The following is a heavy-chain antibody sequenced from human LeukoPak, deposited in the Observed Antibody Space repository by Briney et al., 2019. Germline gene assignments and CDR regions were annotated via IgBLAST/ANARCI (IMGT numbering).Heavy chain of an antibody. CDR3: AKDPNGDYIGAFDM. CDR2: ISGSGDRK. D-gene: IGHD4-17*01. Sequence: GGSLRLSCAASGITASSYAMTWVRQAPGKGLGWVSTISGSGDRKLYADSVKGRFTISRDNFKNTLYLQMNSLRAEDTALYHCAKDPNGDYIGAFDMWGQGTMVTVSS. V-gene: IGHV3-23*01. CDR1: GITASSYA. J-gene: IGHJ3*02.